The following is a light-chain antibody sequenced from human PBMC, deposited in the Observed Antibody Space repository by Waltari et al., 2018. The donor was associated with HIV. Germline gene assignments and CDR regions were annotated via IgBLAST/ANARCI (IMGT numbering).Light chain of an antibody. Sequence: HSVLTQPPSVSGAPGQRVSISCTGSDSHIGAFYDVHWYQQLPGTAPKCLIHGNKYRPSGVPDRFSASRSGTAASRAITDLQAEDEADYYCQSYDNNLSAAVFGGGTKLTVL. J-gene: IGLJ2*01. CDR2: GNK. CDR3: QSYDNNLSAAV. CDR1: DSHIGAFYD. V-gene: IGLV1-40*01.